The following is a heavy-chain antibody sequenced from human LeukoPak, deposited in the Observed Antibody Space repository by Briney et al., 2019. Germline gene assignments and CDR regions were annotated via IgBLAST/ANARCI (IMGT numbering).Heavy chain of an antibody. Sequence: GESLKISCKGSGYSFTSYWIGWVRQMPGKGLEWMGIIYPGDSDTRYSPSFQGQVTFSADKSISTAYLQWSSLKASDTAMYYCARHLGATVNTLYYFDYWGQGTLVTVSS. CDR2: IYPGDSDT. D-gene: IGHD4-17*01. CDR3: ARHLGATVNTLYYFDY. V-gene: IGHV5-51*01. CDR1: GYSFTSYW. J-gene: IGHJ4*02.